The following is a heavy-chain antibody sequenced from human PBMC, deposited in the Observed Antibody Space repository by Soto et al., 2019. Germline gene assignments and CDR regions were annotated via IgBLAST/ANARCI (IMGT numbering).Heavy chain of an antibody. Sequence: GASVKVSCKASGYTFINYYIHWVRQAPGQGLEWMGVINPSGGSTSYAQKFQGRVTMTRDTSTSTVYMELSSLRSEDTAVYYCATDADYLWDALDIWGKGTMVTVSS. CDR3: ATDADYLWDALDI. J-gene: IGHJ3*02. CDR2: INPSGGST. CDR1: GYTFINYY. V-gene: IGHV1-46*01. D-gene: IGHD3-10*01.